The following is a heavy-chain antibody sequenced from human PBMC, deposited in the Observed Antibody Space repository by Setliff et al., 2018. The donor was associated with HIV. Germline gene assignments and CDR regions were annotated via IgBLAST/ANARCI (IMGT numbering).Heavy chain of an antibody. J-gene: IGHJ5*02. CDR2: AGYSGAST. CDR3: AKNPTGTYYYESTGSNWFDR. Sequence: GGSLRLSCAASGFTFSAYAMSWVRQTPGKGLEWVSAAGYSGASTYYADSVKGRFTISRDNSKNTLYLQMNSLRGDDTGVYYCAKNPTGTYYYESTGSNWFDRWGQGALVTVSS. V-gene: IGHV3-23*01. CDR1: GFTFSAYA. D-gene: IGHD3-22*01.